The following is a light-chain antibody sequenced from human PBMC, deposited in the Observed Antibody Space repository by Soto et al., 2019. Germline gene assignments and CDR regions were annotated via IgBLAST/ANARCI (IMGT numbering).Light chain of an antibody. Sequence: SYELTQPLSVSVALGQTARLTCGGNNIGSKDVHWYQQKPGQAPELVIYRDTNRPSGIPERFSGSNSGNTATLTISRAQVGDEADYYCQVWDDSTAIFGGGTKVTVL. J-gene: IGLJ2*01. CDR2: RDT. CDR3: QVWDDSTAI. V-gene: IGLV3-9*01. CDR1: NIGSKD.